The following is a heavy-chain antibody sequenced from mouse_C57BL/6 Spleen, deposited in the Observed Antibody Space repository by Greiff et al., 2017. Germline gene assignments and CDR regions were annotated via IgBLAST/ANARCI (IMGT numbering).Heavy chain of an antibody. CDR2: INPNNGGT. D-gene: IGHD2-3*01. CDR1: GYTFTDYY. CDR3: ALYDGYYVNYAMDY. V-gene: IGHV1-26*01. Sequence: EVQLQQSGPELVKPGASVKISCKASGYTFTDYYMNWVKQSHGKSLEWIGDINPNNGGTSYNQKFKGKATLTVDKSSSTAYMELRSLTSEDSAVYYCALYDGYYVNYAMDYWGQGTSVTVSS. J-gene: IGHJ4*01.